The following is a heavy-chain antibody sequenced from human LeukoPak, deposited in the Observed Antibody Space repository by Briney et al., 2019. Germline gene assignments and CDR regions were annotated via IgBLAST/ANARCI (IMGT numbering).Heavy chain of an antibody. CDR1: GGSISSSSYY. V-gene: IGHV4-39*07. CDR2: IYYSGST. CDR3: TRGYYDYYDAFDI. J-gene: IGHJ3*02. D-gene: IGHD3-3*01. Sequence: SETLSLTCTVSGGSISSSSYYWGWIRQPPGKGLEWIGSIYYSGSTNYNPSLKSRVTISVDTSKNQFSLKLSSVTAADTAVYYCTRGYYDYYDAFDIWGQGTMVTVSS.